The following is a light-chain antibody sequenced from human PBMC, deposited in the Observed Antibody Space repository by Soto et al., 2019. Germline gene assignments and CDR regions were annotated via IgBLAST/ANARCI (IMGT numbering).Light chain of an antibody. J-gene: IGLJ2*01. CDR2: EVN. V-gene: IGLV2-8*01. CDR3: TSYAVGINVV. Sequence: QSALTQPPSASGSPGQSVTISCTGTSSDVGYYNYVSWYQQHPGKAPKLIIYEVNKRPSGVPDRFSGSKSGNTASLTVSGLQAEEEADYYCTSYAVGINVVFGGGTKLTVL. CDR1: SSDVGYYNY.